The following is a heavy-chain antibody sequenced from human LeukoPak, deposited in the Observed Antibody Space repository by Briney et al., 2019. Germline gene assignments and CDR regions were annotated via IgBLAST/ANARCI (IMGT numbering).Heavy chain of an antibody. D-gene: IGHD3-10*01. V-gene: IGHV3-7*04. J-gene: IGHJ4*02. CDR2: IKPDGSAQ. CDR3: ARGGGRDPFNVAY. Sequence: GGSLRLSCAASGFTFSNYWMSWVRQAPGRGLEWVANIKPDGSAQYYVDSVKGRFTISRDNAKNSLCLQMNSLRVEDTAVYYCARGGGRDPFNVAYWGQGTLVTVSS. CDR1: GFTFSNYW.